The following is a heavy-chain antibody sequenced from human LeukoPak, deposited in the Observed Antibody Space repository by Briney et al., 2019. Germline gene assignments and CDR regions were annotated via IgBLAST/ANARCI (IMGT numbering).Heavy chain of an antibody. CDR2: INHSGST. CDR1: GGSFSGYY. CDR3: ARAPGVAID. Sequence: SETLSLTCAVYGGSFSGYYWSWIRQPPGKGLEWIGEINHSGSTNYNPSLKSRVSISVDTSKNQFSLKLNSVTAADTAVYYCARAPGVAIDWGQGTLVTVSS. V-gene: IGHV4-34*01. D-gene: IGHD2-21*01. J-gene: IGHJ4*02.